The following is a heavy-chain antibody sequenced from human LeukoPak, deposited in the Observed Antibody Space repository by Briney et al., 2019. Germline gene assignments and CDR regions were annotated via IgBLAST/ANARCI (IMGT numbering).Heavy chain of an antibody. J-gene: IGHJ5*02. CDR3: ARGQEHYDYGGYGWFDP. V-gene: IGHV3-48*03. D-gene: IGHD4-17*01. CDR1: GFAFSTSD. CDR2: ISGSGAVQ. Sequence: GGSLRLSCSASGFAFSTSDMNWVRQAPGKGLEWISYISGSGAVQYYADSVRGRFIISRDNGKNSLFLQMNSLTAEDTATYYCARGQEHYDYGGYGWFDPWGQGTLVTVSS.